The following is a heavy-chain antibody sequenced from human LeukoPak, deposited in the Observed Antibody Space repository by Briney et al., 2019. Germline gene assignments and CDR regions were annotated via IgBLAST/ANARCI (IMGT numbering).Heavy chain of an antibody. Sequence: SETLSLTCTVSGGSISSYYWSWLRQPPGKGLEWIGYIYYSGSTNYNPSLKSRVSISVDTSNNQFSLKVRSVTAADTAVYYCARGSTVTTFSNWGQGTLVTVSS. J-gene: IGHJ4*02. D-gene: IGHD4-17*01. V-gene: IGHV4-59*01. CDR2: IYYSGST. CDR3: ARGSTVTTFSN. CDR1: GGSISSYY.